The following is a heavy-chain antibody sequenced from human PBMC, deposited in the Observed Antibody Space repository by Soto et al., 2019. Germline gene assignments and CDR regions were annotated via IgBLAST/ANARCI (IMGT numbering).Heavy chain of an antibody. Sequence: GASVKVSCKASGYTFSGYYIHWVRQAPGQGLEWMGWINPNSGDTNYAQKFQGRVTMTRGTSITTAYMELSRLRSDDTAVYYCVRDSGFRGSLEWSLDVWGQGTTVTVSS. CDR2: INPNSGDT. D-gene: IGHD3-3*01. J-gene: IGHJ6*02. V-gene: IGHV1-2*02. CDR1: GYTFSGYY. CDR3: VRDSGFRGSLEWSLDV.